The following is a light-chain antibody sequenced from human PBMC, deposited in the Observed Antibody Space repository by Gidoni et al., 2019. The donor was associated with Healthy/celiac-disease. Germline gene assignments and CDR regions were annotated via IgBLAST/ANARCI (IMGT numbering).Light chain of an antibody. CDR1: QSVSSSY. CDR3: QQYGSSPYS. Sequence: GLTPSPATRSWSPGERATLSCRASQSVSSSYLAWYQQKPGQAPRLLIYGASSRATGIPARFSGSGSGTDFTLTISRLESEDFAVYYCQQYGSSPYSFGQGTKLEIK. J-gene: IGKJ2*03. CDR2: GAS. V-gene: IGKV3-20*01.